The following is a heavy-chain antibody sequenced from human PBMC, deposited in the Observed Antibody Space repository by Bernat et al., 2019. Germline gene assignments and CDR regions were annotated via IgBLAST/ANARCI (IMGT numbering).Heavy chain of an antibody. CDR2: ISSSSSYT. Sequence: QVQLVESGGGLVKPGGSLRLSCAASGFTFSDYYMSWIRQAPGKGLDWVSYISSSSSYTNYADSVKSRFTISRDNSKNSLYLQMNSLRAADTAVYYCASGTSTSAPYMDVWGQGTTVTVSS. J-gene: IGHJ6*03. CDR1: GFTFSDYY. V-gene: IGHV3-11*05. CDR3: ASGTSTSAPYMDV.